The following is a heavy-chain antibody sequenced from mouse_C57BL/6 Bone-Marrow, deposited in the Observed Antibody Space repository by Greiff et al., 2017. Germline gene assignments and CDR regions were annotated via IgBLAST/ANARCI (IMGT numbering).Heavy chain of an antibody. D-gene: IGHD1-1*01. CDR3: ARSDYGRSLYAMDY. Sequence: VQLQQPGAELVKPGASVKLSCKASGYTFTSYWMHWVKQRPGQGLEWIGMIHPNSGSTNYNEKFKSKATLTVDKSSSTAYMQLSSLTSEDSAVYYCARSDYGRSLYAMDYWGQGTSVTVSS. J-gene: IGHJ4*01. V-gene: IGHV1-64*01. CDR1: GYTFTSYW. CDR2: IHPNSGST.